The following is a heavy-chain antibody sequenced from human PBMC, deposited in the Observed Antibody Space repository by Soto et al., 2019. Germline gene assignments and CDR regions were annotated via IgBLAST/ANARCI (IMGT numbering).Heavy chain of an antibody. CDR2: INAGNGNT. CDR3: ARDERSIAVAGTGFDP. V-gene: IGHV1-3*01. CDR1: GYTFTSYA. D-gene: IGHD6-19*01. Sequence: QVQLVQSGAEVKKPGASVKVSCKASGYTFTSYAMHWVRQAPGQRLEWMAWINAGNGNTKYSQKFQGRVTITRDTSASRAYVELSSLRSEDTAVYYCARDERSIAVAGTGFDPWGQGTLVTVSS. J-gene: IGHJ5*02.